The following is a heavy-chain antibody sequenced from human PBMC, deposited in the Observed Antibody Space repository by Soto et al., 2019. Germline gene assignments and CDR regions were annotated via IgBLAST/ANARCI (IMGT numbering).Heavy chain of an antibody. D-gene: IGHD3-22*01. Sequence: ASVKVSCKASGGTFSSYTISWVRQAPGQGLEWMGWIIPNLGITKYAQKLQGRVTVTTDTSTSTAYMELRSLISDDTAVYYCARTTAYETSGYYYHTYWGQGTQVTVSS. CDR2: IIPNLGIT. CDR3: ARTTAYETSGYYYHTY. V-gene: IGHV1-69*02. CDR1: GGTFSSYT. J-gene: IGHJ4*02.